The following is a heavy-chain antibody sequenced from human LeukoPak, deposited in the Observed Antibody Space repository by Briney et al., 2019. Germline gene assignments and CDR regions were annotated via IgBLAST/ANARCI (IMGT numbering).Heavy chain of an antibody. CDR3: ARDDCSGGRCYSEGADNNY. D-gene: IGHD2-15*01. CDR1: GYTFTVYY. V-gene: IGHV1-2*02. CDR2: INPNSGGT. J-gene: IGHJ4*02. Sequence: ASVTVSCKASGYTFTVYYIHWVRQAPGQGLEWMGWINPNSGGTNYAQKFQGRVTMTRNTSISTAYMEVSRLRSDDTAMYYCARDDCSGGRCYSEGADNNYWGQGTLVTVSS.